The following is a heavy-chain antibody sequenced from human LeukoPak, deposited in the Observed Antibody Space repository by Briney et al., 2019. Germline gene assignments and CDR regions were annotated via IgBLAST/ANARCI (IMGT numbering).Heavy chain of an antibody. D-gene: IGHD3-10*01. V-gene: IGHV3-7*03. Sequence: GGSLRLSCAASGFTFSSYWMSWVRQAPGKGLEWVANINQDGSEKYYVDSVKGRFTISRDNDKNSLYLQMNSLRAEDTAVYYCAKDLQLWFGELLGELDYWGQGTLVTVSS. CDR1: GFTFSSYW. CDR3: AKDLQLWFGELLGELDY. CDR2: INQDGSEK. J-gene: IGHJ4*02.